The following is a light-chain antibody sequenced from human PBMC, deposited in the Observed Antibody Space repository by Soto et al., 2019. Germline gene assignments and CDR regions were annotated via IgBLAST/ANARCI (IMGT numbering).Light chain of an antibody. J-gene: IGKJ5*01. CDR2: PAS. V-gene: IGKV1-9*01. CDR3: QQVNVYPIT. CDR1: QSISSY. Sequence: DIQMTQSPSSLSASVGDRVTITCRASQSISSYLNWYQQKPGKAPKLLIYPASTLQSGVPSRFSGSGSGTEFTLTISSLQPEDFATYHCQQVNVYPITFGQGTRLEIK.